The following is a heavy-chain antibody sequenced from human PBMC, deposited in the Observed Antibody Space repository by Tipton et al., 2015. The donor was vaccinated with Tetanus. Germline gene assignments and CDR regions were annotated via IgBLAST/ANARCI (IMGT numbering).Heavy chain of an antibody. Sequence: GSLRLSCAASGFTFSSYWMSWVRQAPGKGLEWVANIKQDGSEKYYVDSVKGRFTISRDNAKNSLYLQMNSLRAEDTAVYYCARARVAVPGTRFDYWCQGSLVTVAS. CDR1: GFTFSSYW. D-gene: IGHD6-19*01. CDR3: ARARVAVPGTRFDY. J-gene: IGHJ4*02. CDR2: IKQDGSEK. V-gene: IGHV3-7*01.